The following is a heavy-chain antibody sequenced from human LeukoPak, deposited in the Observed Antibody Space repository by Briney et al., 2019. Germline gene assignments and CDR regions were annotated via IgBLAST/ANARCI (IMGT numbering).Heavy chain of an antibody. CDR1: GFTFSNYG. CDR3: AKGYYGGSATHFDS. V-gene: IGHV3-33*06. Sequence: GRSLRLSCAASGFTFSNYGMHWVRQAPGKGLEWVAIIWYDGSNKYYADSVKGRFTISRDNSKNTLYLQMNSLRAEDTALYYCAKGYYGGSATHFDSWGQGTLVTVSS. CDR2: IWYDGSNK. D-gene: IGHD4-23*01. J-gene: IGHJ4*02.